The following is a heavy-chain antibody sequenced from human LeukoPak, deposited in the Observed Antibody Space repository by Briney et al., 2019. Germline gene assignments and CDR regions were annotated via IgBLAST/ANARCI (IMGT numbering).Heavy chain of an antibody. CDR3: ARGGIEMATIYFDY. V-gene: IGHV3-66*01. J-gene: IGHJ4*02. CDR2: IYSGGST. CDR1: GFTVSSSY. D-gene: IGHD5-24*01. Sequence: GGSLRLSCAASGFTVSSSYMSWVRQAPGKGLEWVSVIYSGGSTYYADSVKGRFTISRDNSKNTLYLQMNSLRAEDTAVYYCARGGIEMATIYFDYWGQGTLVTVSS.